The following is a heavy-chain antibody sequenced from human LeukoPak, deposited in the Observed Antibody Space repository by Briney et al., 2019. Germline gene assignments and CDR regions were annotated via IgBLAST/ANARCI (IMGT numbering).Heavy chain of an antibody. Sequence: PGGSLRLSCAASGFTFTDYWMTWVRQVPGKGLEWVASIQRGGSESYYVDSVKGRFTISRENAKNSLYLQMDSLRVEDTAIYYCARVGTWELQRVFDYWGQGTPVTVSS. CDR2: IQRGGSES. CDR1: GFTFTDYW. D-gene: IGHD1-26*01. J-gene: IGHJ4*02. V-gene: IGHV3-7*01. CDR3: ARVGTWELQRVFDY.